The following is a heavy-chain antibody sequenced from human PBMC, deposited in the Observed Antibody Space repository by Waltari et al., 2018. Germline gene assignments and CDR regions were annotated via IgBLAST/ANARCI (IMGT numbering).Heavy chain of an antibody. Sequence: QVQLQESGPGLVTPSETLSLTCAVSGYSISSGYYWGWIRQPPGKGLEWIGSIYHSGSTYYNPSLKSRVTISVDTSKNQFSLKLSSVTAADTAVYYCARLKDYAFDYWGQGTLVTVSS. CDR1: GYSISSGYY. J-gene: IGHJ4*02. D-gene: IGHD4-17*01. V-gene: IGHV4-38-2*01. CDR3: ARLKDYAFDY. CDR2: IYHSGST.